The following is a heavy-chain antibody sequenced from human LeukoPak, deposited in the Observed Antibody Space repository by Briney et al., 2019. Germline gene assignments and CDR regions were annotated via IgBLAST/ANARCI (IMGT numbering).Heavy chain of an antibody. J-gene: IGHJ6*02. Sequence: ESGPTLVKPTQTLTLTCTFSGFSLSTSGVGVGWIRQPPGKALEWLALIYWNDDKRYSPSLKSRLTITKDTSKNQVVLTMTNMDPVDTATYYCALGTTVTTYYYYGMDVWGQGTTVTVPS. CDR1: GFSLSTSGVG. CDR3: ALGTTVTTYYYYGMDV. CDR2: IYWNDDK. V-gene: IGHV2-5*01. D-gene: IGHD4-17*01.